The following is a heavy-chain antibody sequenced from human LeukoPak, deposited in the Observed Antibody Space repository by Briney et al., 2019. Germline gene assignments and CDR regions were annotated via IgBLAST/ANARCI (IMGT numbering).Heavy chain of an antibody. V-gene: IGHV4-34*01. Sequence: SETLSLTCAVYGGSFSGYYWSWIRQPPGKGLEWIGEINHSGSTNYNPSLKSRVTISVDTSKNQFSLKLSSVTAADTAVYYCARGRSGWYFGLRVIWFDPWGQGTLVTVSS. D-gene: IGHD6-19*01. CDR1: GGSFSGYY. J-gene: IGHJ5*02. CDR3: ARGRSGWYFGLRVIWFDP. CDR2: INHSGST.